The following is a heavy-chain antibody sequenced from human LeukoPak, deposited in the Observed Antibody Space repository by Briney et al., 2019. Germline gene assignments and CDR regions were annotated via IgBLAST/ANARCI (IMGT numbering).Heavy chain of an antibody. CDR2: INYSGRT. V-gene: IGHV4-39*02. CDR3: AREMLIVRDGYNSGRPFDI. J-gene: IGHJ6*04. D-gene: IGHD5-24*01. CDR1: GGSISSSSYY. Sequence: SETLSLTCTVSGGSISSSSYYWGWIRQPPGKGLEWIGSINYSGRTHYNPSLKSRITISVDTSENQLSLNLISVTAADTAIYYCAREMLIVRDGYNSGRPFDIWGKGTTVTVSS.